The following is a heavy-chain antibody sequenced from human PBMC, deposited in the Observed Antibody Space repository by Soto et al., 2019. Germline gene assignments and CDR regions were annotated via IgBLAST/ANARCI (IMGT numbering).Heavy chain of an antibody. J-gene: IGHJ6*02. CDR1: GGSFSDSA. V-gene: IGHV1-69*01. Sequence: QVQLVQSGPEVKKPGSSVKVSCKASGGSFSDSALSWVRQAPGQGLEWMGGIIPIFGSPDYAQKFLGRVTVTADESTSTAYMELSSLRTEDTAIYYCAREAYGYSGGYSYYGMDVWGQGTTVTVSS. CDR2: IIPIFGSP. D-gene: IGHD6-25*01. CDR3: AREAYGYSGGYSYYGMDV.